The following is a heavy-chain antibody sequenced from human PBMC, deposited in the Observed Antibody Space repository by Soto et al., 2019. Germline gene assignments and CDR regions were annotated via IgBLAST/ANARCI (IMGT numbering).Heavy chain of an antibody. CDR3: ARVTSPYSNSWTYDY. CDR1: GYTFTVYY. CDR2: INPSGGGT. V-gene: IGHV1-46*03. Sequence: QVQLVQSGAEVKRPGASVRVSCKASGYTFTVYYIHWVRQAPGQGLEWMGIINPSGGGTSHTQKCQGRVTITRDTSSSTVYMELSSLRSEDTATYYCARVTSPYSNSWTYDYWGQGTLVTVSS. J-gene: IGHJ4*02. D-gene: IGHD4-4*01.